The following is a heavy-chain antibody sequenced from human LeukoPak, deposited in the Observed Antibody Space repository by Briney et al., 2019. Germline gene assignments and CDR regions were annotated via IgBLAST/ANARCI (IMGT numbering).Heavy chain of an antibody. CDR2: VYYSGST. CDR3: ARATVSLSLHYYYGMDV. D-gene: IGHD4-17*01. CDR1: GGSISSSSYY. V-gene: IGHV4-39*07. Sequence: SETLSLTCTVSGGSISSSSYYWGWIRQPPGKGLEWIGSVYYSGSTYYNPSLKSRVTISVDTSKNQFSLKLSSVTAADTAVYYCARATVSLSLHYYYGMDVWGQGTTVTVSS. J-gene: IGHJ6*02.